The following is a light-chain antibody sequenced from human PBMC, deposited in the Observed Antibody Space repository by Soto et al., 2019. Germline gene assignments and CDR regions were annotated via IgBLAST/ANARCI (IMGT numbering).Light chain of an antibody. CDR2: DAS. CDR1: QSISSW. Sequence: QMPRAPSTLSASVAYRCTNTFWASQSISSWLAWYQQKPGKAPKLLIYDASNLESGVPSRFSGGGSGTEFSLTISSLQPDDFATYYCQQYNYFWAFGQGTKVDIK. CDR3: QQYNYFWA. J-gene: IGKJ1*01. V-gene: IGKV1-5*01.